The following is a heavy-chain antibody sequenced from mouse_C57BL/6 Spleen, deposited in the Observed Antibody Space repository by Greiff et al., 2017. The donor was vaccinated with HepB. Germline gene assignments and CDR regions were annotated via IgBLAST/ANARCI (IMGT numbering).Heavy chain of an antibody. J-gene: IGHJ1*03. V-gene: IGHV10-1*01. D-gene: IGHD1-1*01. CDR1: GFSFNTYA. Sequence: EVKVVESGGGLVQPKGSLKLSCAASGFSFNTYAMNWVRQAPGKGLEWVARIRSKSNNYATYYADSVKDRFTISRDDSESMLYLQMNNLKTEDTAMYYCVRQYYGSSYGYFDVWGTGTTVTVSS. CDR3: VRQYYGSSYGYFDV. CDR2: IRSKSNNYAT.